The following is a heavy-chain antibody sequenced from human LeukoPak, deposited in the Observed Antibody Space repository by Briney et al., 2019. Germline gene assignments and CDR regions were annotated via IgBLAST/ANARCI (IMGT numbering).Heavy chain of an antibody. CDR2: IHSTGTT. Sequence: SETLSLTCTVSGGSISSYFWSWIRQPAGKGLEWIGRIHSTGTTNYNPSLKSRVTMSVDTPKNQFSLKLNSVTAADTAVYYCARGAGSYVFDYWGQGTLVTVSS. CDR3: ARGAGSYVFDY. J-gene: IGHJ4*02. V-gene: IGHV4-4*07. CDR1: GGSISSYF. D-gene: IGHD3-10*01.